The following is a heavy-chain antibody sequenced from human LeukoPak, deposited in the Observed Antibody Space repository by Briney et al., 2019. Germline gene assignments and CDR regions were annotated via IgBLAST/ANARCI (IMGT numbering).Heavy chain of an antibody. J-gene: IGHJ4*02. CDR2: INPNSGGT. CDR1: GYTFTGYY. V-gene: IGHV1-2*06. Sequence: GASVKVSCKASGYTFTGYYMHWVRQAPGQGLEWMGRINPNSGGTNYAQKFQGRVTMTRDTSISTAYMELSRLRSDDTAVYYCARPYSSSDPSDYWGQGTLVTVSS. CDR3: ARPYSSSDPSDY. D-gene: IGHD6-6*01.